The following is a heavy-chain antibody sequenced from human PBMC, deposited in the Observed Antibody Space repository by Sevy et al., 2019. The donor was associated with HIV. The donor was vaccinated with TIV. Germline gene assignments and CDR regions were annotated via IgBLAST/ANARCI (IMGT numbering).Heavy chain of an antibody. J-gene: IGHJ5*02. D-gene: IGHD2-15*01. CDR3: ARGVVAAIGNWFDP. V-gene: IGHV4-34*01. CDR2: INHSGST. CDR1: GGSFGGYY. Sequence: SETLSLTCAVYGGSFGGYYWSWIRQPPGKGLEWIGEINHSGSTNYNPSLKSRVTISVDTSKNQFSLKLSSVTAADTAVYYCARGVVAAIGNWFDPWGQGTLVTVSS.